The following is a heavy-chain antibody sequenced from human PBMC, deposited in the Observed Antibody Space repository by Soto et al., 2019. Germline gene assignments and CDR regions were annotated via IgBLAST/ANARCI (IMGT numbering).Heavy chain of an antibody. CDR3: ARDIRGSIFVVVMIYYYYGMDV. CDR2: INPSGGST. Sequence: ASVKVSCKASGYTFTSYYMHWVRQAPGQGLEWMGIINPSGGSTSYAQKFQGRVTMTRDTSTSTVYMELSSLRSEDTAVYYCARDIRGSIFVVVMIYYYYGMDVWGQGTTVTVSS. J-gene: IGHJ6*02. D-gene: IGHD3-3*01. V-gene: IGHV1-46*01. CDR1: GYTFTSYY.